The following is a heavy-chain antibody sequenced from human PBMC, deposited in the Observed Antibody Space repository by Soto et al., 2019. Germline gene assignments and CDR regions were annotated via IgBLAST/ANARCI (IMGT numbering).Heavy chain of an antibody. J-gene: IGHJ6*02. V-gene: IGHV1-2*02. D-gene: IGHD2-2*01. CDR1: GYTFTGYY. CDR2: INPNSGGT. CDR3: ARGVLLGYCSSTSCYPSSGLDGMDV. Sequence: ASVKVSCKASGYTFTGYYMHWVRQAPGQGLEWMGWINPNSGGTNYAQKFQGRVTMTRDTSISTAYMELSRLRSYDTAVYYCARGVLLGYCSSTSCYPSSGLDGMDVWGQGTTVTVSS.